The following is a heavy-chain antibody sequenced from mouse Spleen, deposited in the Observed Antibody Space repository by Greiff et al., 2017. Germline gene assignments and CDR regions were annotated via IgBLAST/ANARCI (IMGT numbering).Heavy chain of an antibody. J-gene: IGHJ4*01. CDR1: GFTFSSYA. D-gene: IGHD1-1*01. Sequence: EVKVEESGGGLVKLGGSLKLSCAASGFTFSSYAMSWVRQTPEKRLEWVATISSGGGNTYYPDSVKGRFTISRDNAKNTLYLQMSSLKSEDTAMYYCASHYGSSLSYYAMDYWGQGTSVTVSS. V-gene: IGHV5-9*04. CDR3: ASHYGSSLSYYAMDY. CDR2: ISSGGGNT.